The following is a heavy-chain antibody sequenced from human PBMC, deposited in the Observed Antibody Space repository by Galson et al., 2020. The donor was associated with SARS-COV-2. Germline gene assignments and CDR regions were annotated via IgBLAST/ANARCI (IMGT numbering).Heavy chain of an antibody. D-gene: IGHD1-26*01. J-gene: IGHJ4*02. V-gene: IGHV4-61*02. Sequence: SQTLSLTCTVSGGSIISGAYYWNWHRQPAGQGLEWIGRIYTATGGTTYNPSLQSRVTISVDTSKNQFSLRLTSVTAADTAVYYCARESRWDLYFDFWGQGTPVTVSS. CDR1: GGSIISGAYY. CDR2: IYTATGGT. CDR3: ARESRWDLYFDF.